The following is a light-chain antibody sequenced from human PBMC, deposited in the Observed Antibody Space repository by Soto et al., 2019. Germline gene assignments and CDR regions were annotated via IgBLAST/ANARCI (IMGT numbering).Light chain of an antibody. J-gene: IGKJ1*01. CDR3: QQRSSSWA. CDR2: NAS. Sequence: DIVLTQSPATLSLSPGERANLSCRTSQSVSTFLAWYQQKPGQAPRLLIYNASNRATGIPARFIGSGSGTDFTLTISSLEPEDFAVYYCQQRSSSWAFGQGTKVEIK. CDR1: QSVSTF. V-gene: IGKV3-11*01.